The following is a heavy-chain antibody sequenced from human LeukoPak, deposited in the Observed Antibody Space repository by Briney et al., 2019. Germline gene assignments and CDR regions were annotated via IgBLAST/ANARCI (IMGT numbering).Heavy chain of an antibody. CDR2: IYYSGST. V-gene: IGHV4-30-4*07. J-gene: IGHJ4*02. CDR3: ARETPGYSYGYDY. D-gene: IGHD5-18*01. Sequence: SETLSLTCAVSGGSISSGGYSWSWIRQPPGKGLEWIGYIYYSGSTYYNPSLKSRVTISVDTSKNQFSLKLSSVTAADTAVYYCARETPGYSYGYDYWGQGTLVTVSS. CDR1: GGSISSGGYS.